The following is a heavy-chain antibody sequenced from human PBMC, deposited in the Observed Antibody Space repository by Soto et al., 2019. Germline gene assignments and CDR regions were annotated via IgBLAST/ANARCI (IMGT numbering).Heavy chain of an antibody. CDR2: IYYSGST. V-gene: IGHV4-39*01. J-gene: IGHJ4*02. CDR1: GGSISSRGYY. D-gene: IGHD5-12*01. Sequence: SETLSLTCTVSGGSISSRGYYWGWIRQPPGKGLEWIGSIYYSGSTYYNPSLKSRLTISEDRSKNQFSLKLNSVTAADTAVYYCARHYSGYDLGGYWGQGTLVTVSS. CDR3: ARHYSGYDLGGY.